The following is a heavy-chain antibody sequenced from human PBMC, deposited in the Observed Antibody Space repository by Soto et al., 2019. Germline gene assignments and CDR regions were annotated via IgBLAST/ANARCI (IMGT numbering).Heavy chain of an antibody. D-gene: IGHD2-8*02. Sequence: EVQVVESGGGLVQPGRSLRLSCAASGFSFDDYAMHWVRQAPGKGLEWVSGISWNSGTIGYADSVKGRFTISRDNPKNSVYLQMNSLRAEDTALYYCAKSTGGTANGMGVWGQGTTVTVSS. CDR2: ISWNSGTI. V-gene: IGHV3-9*01. CDR3: AKSTGGTANGMGV. J-gene: IGHJ6*02. CDR1: GFSFDDYA.